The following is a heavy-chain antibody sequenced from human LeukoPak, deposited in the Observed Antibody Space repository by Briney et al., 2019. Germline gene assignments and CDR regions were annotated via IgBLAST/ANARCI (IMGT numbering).Heavy chain of an antibody. CDR3: VRHGLGSSWFGFDY. CDR1: GYTFTTYW. V-gene: IGHV5-51*01. D-gene: IGHD6-13*01. CDR2: IYPGDSDP. J-gene: IGHJ4*02. Sequence: GESLEISSKGSGYTFTTYWIGWVRPMPGKGLEWMGIIYPGDSDPRYSPSFQGQVTISADTSISTAYLQWSSLKASDSAMYYCVRHGLGSSWFGFDYWGQGTLVTVSS.